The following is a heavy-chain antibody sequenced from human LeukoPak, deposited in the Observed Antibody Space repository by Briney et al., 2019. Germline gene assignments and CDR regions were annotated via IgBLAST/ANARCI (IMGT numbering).Heavy chain of an antibody. D-gene: IGHD3-10*01. Sequence: GGSLRLSCAASGFTFSNYWMTWVRQAPGKGLEWVANIKQDGSEKYYVDSVKGRFTISRDNAKNSLYLQMSSLRAEDTAVYYCARAGYHYGSGSSDYWGQGTLVTVSS. CDR2: IKQDGSEK. J-gene: IGHJ4*02. V-gene: IGHV3-7*01. CDR1: GFTFSNYW. CDR3: ARAGYHYGSGSSDY.